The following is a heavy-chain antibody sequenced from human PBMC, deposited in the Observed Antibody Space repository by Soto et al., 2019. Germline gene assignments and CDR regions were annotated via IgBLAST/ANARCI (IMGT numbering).Heavy chain of an antibody. CDR3: AKNPGYYYDSTGYQFDY. Sequence: GGSLRLSCAASEFTFSNYAMSWVRQAPGKGLEWVSAISYGGGTTYYADSVKGRFTISRDNSKNTLYLQMNSLRAEDTAVYYCAKNPGYYYDSTGYQFDYWGQGSLVTVSS. D-gene: IGHD3-22*01. V-gene: IGHV3-23*01. CDR2: ISYGGGTT. CDR1: EFTFSNYA. J-gene: IGHJ4*02.